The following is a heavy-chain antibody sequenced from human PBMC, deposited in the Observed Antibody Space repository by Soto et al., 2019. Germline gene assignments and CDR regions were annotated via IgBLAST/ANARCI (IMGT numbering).Heavy chain of an antibody. CDR1: GGTFSSYA. V-gene: IGHV1-69*13. CDR3: ARDPRPGYYYDSSCGFDY. CDR2: IIPIFGTA. D-gene: IGHD3-22*01. J-gene: IGHJ4*02. Sequence: GASVKVSCKASGGTFSSYAISWVRQAPGQGLEWMGGIIPIFGTANYAQKFQGRVTITADESTSTAYMELSSLRSEDTAVYYCARDPRPGYYYDSSCGFDYWGQGTLVTVSS.